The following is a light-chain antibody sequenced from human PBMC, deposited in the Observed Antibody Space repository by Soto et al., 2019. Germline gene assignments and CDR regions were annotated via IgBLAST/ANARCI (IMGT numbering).Light chain of an antibody. V-gene: IGKV3-11*01. CDR2: DAS. J-gene: IGKJ1*01. Sequence: EIVLTQSTATLSLSPGERATLSCRASQSVSSYLAWYQQKPGQAPRLLIYDASNRATGIPARFSGSGSGTDFTLTISSLEPEDFAVYYCQQRSNWPWTFGKGTKVEIK. CDR1: QSVSSY. CDR3: QQRSNWPWT.